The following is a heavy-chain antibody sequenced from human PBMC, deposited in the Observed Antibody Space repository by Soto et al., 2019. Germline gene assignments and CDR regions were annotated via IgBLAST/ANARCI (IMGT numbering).Heavy chain of an antibody. CDR2: ISPHSGNT. Sequence: QVQLVQSGDEVRKPGSSVKVSCKASGYIFVNYGIAWVRQAPGQGLEWMGWISPHSGNTHYASKVQGRLTMTTDTSTSTAYMDLGSLTSDATDVYYCAMVDNYVTPTPQDVWGQGTTVTVSS. CDR1: GYIFVNYG. V-gene: IGHV1-18*01. CDR3: AMVDNYVTPTPQDV. D-gene: IGHD3-16*01. J-gene: IGHJ6*02.